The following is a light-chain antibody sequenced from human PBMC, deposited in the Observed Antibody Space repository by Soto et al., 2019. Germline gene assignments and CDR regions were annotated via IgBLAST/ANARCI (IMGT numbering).Light chain of an antibody. J-gene: IGKJ2*01. CDR3: QQGAKYPYA. Sequence: DIQMTQSPSTLSASVGERVTFTCRASQSISSSLAWYQQKPGKAPNLLIYKASSLQSGVPSRFSGSGSGTEFTLTISSLQPDDLVTYYCQQGAKYPYAFGQGTKLEIK. CDR2: KAS. V-gene: IGKV1-5*03. CDR1: QSISSS.